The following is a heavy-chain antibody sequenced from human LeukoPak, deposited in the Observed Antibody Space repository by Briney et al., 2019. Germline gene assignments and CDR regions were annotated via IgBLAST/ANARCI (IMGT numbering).Heavy chain of an antibody. J-gene: IGHJ4*02. V-gene: IGHV1-8*03. D-gene: IGHD1-7*01. Sequence: ASVKVSCKASGYTFTGYYMHWVRQAPGQGLEWMGWINPNSGNTGYAQKFQGRVTITRNTSISTAYMELSSLRSEDTAVYYCARGRKGLELHTDYWGQGTLVTVSS. CDR1: GYTFTGYY. CDR2: INPNSGNT. CDR3: ARGRKGLELHTDY.